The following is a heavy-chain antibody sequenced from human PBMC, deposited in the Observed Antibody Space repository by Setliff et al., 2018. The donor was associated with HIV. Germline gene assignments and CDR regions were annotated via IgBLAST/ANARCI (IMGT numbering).Heavy chain of an antibody. Sequence: GGSLRLSCTASGFTFSSHDMHWVRQAPGKGLEWVAVIWYDGSNKYYADSVKGRFTISRDNSKNTVYLQINSLRAEDTAVYYCARGPTSRYFDWSFSGARGTFNYWGQGTLVTVSS. CDR1: GFTFSSHD. D-gene: IGHD3-9*01. V-gene: IGHV3-33*08. J-gene: IGHJ4*02. CDR3: ARGPTSRYFDWSFSGARGTFNY. CDR2: IWYDGSNK.